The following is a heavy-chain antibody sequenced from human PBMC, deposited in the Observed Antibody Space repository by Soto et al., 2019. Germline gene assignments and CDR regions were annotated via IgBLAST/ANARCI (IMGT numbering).Heavy chain of an antibody. CDR2: ISAYNGNT. J-gene: IGHJ4*02. Sequence: ASVKVSCKASGYTFTSYGISWVRQAPGQGLEWMGWISAYNGNTNYAQKLQGRVTMTTDTSTSTAYMELRSLRSDDTAVYYCARAFARKEYYYHSSGPFDYWGQGILDTVS. V-gene: IGHV1-18*01. D-gene: IGHD3-22*01. CDR3: ARAFARKEYYYHSSGPFDY. CDR1: GYTFTSYG.